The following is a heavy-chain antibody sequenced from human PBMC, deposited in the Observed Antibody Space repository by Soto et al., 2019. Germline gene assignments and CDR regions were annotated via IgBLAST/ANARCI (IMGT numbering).Heavy chain of an antibody. CDR3: ARQLPTAIRGGYYYSYGMDV. D-gene: IGHD2-2*02. CDR2: IHSDGSTT. CDR1: GFTLTTYW. Sequence: EVQLVESGGGLAQPGGSLRLSCAASGFTLTTYWMNWVRQAPGKGLVWVSRIHSDGSTTSYADSVKGRFTISRANAKNTVYMKMNSLRAEDTADYYCARQLPTAIRGGYYYSYGMDVWGQGITVTVSS. J-gene: IGHJ6*02. V-gene: IGHV3-74*01.